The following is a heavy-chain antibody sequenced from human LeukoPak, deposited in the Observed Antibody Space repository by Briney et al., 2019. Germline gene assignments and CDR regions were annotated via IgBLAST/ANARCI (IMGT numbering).Heavy chain of an antibody. D-gene: IGHD2-15*01. Sequence: SEALSLTCTVSGGSISSGNFFWSWIRQPAGTGLEWIGRIYTSGTTNYNPSLKSRITISGDTSRRQFALQLRSVTAADTAVYYCARAPECTGGSCYYFDYWGQGTLVTVSS. CDR1: GGSISSGNFF. CDR3: ARAPECTGGSCYYFDY. V-gene: IGHV4-61*02. J-gene: IGHJ4*02. CDR2: IYTSGTT.